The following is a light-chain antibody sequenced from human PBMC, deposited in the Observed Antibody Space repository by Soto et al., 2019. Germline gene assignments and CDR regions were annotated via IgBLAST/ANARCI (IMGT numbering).Light chain of an antibody. CDR1: QSISSW. CDR2: KAS. Sequence: DIQMTQSPSTLSASVGDRVTITCRASQSISSWLAWYQQKPGKAPKLLIYKASSLESGVPSRFSGSGSETEFTLTISSLQPDDFATYYCQQYSSYWTFGQGTKLEIK. CDR3: QQYSSYWT. V-gene: IGKV1-5*03. J-gene: IGKJ2*01.